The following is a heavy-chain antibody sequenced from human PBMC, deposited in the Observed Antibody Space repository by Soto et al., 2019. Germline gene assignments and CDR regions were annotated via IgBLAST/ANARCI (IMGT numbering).Heavy chain of an antibody. V-gene: IGHV3-74*01. J-gene: IGHJ3*02. D-gene: IGHD6-13*01. CDR3: ARGYSSRRRGNDAFDI. CDR2: INSDGSST. CDR1: GFTFSSYW. Sequence: GGSLRLSCAASGFTFSSYWMHWVRQAPGKGLVWVSRINSDGSSTSYADSVKGRFTISRDNAKNTLYLQMNSLRAEDTAVYYCARGYSSRRRGNDAFDIWGQGTMVTVSS.